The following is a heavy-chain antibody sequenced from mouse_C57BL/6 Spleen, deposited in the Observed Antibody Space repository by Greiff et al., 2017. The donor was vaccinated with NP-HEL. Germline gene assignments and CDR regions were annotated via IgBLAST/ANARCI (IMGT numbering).Heavy chain of an antibody. CDR3: ARAWSNYDYFDY. CDR2: ISYSGST. V-gene: IGHV3-1*01. J-gene: IGHJ2*01. CDR1: GYSITSGYD. Sequence: EVKVEESGPGMVKPSQSLSLTCTVTGYSITSGYDWHWIRHFPGNKLEWMGYISYSGSTNYNPSLKSRIPITHDTSKNPFFLKLNSVTTEDTATYYCARAWSNYDYFDYWGQGTTLTVSS. D-gene: IGHD2-5*01.